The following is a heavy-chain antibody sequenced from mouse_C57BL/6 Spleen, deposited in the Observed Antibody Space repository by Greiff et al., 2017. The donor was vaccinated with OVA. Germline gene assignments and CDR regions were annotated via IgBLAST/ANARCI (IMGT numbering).Heavy chain of an antibody. D-gene: IGHD1-1*01. Sequence: EVKLQESGAELVRPGASVKLSCTASGFNFNDYYMHWVKQRPEQGLEWIGRIDPEDGDTEYAPKFQGKATMTADTSSNTAYLQLSSLTSEDTAVYYCTTPTVVAPYFDYWGQGTTLTVSS. CDR2: IDPEDGDT. CDR3: TTPTVVAPYFDY. J-gene: IGHJ2*01. V-gene: IGHV14-1*01. CDR1: GFNFNDYY.